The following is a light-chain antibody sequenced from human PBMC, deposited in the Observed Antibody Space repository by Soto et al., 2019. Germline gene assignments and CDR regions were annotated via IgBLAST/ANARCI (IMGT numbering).Light chain of an antibody. J-gene: IGKJ5*01. CDR2: GAS. CDR3: QQYGTSPIT. Sequence: EIALTQSPGTLSLSPGEGATLSCRASQSVSNSYLAWYQQKPGLAPRLLIYGASTRATAIPDRFSGSGSGTHFTLTISRLEPEDFAMYYCQQYGTSPITFGQGTRLEIK. V-gene: IGKV3-20*01. CDR1: QSVSNSY.